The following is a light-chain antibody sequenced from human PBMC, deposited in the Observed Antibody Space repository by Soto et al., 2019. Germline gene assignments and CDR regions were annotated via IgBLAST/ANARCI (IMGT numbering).Light chain of an antibody. Sequence: QSVLTQPASVSGSPGQSITISCTGTSGDIGSYNRVSWYQQHPGKAPKLIIYEVTDRPSGVSNRFCGSKSGNTASLTISGLQAEDEAEYYCSSYANINTSACVFGTGTKVTGL. V-gene: IGLV2-14*01. CDR3: SSYANINTSACV. CDR1: SGDIGSYNR. CDR2: EVT. J-gene: IGLJ1*01.